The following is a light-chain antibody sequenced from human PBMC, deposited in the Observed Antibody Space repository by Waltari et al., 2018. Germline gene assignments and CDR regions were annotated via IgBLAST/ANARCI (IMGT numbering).Light chain of an antibody. V-gene: IGKV4-1*01. Sequence: DIVMTQSPDSLAVSLGERATINCKSSQSVLYSSNNKNYLGWYQKKPGQPPKLLIYWASIRESGVPDRFSGSGSGTDFTLTISSLQAEDVAVYYCQQYYSSPPAFGQGTRVEI. CDR1: QSVLYSSNNKNY. CDR2: WAS. J-gene: IGKJ1*01. CDR3: QQYYSSPPA.